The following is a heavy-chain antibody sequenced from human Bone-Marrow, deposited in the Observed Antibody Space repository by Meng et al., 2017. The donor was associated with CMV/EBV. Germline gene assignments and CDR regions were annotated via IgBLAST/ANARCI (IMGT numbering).Heavy chain of an antibody. Sequence: SETLSLTCTVSGGSISSSSYYWGWIRQPPGKGLEWIGRIYYRGSTYYNPSLKSRVTISVDTSKNQLSLKLSSVTAADTAVYYCARHAPMIVVVITLEWFDPWGQRTLVTVSS. CDR2: IYYRGST. J-gene: IGHJ5*02. V-gene: IGHV4-39*01. CDR3: ARHAPMIVVVITLEWFDP. D-gene: IGHD3-22*01. CDR1: GGSISSSSYY.